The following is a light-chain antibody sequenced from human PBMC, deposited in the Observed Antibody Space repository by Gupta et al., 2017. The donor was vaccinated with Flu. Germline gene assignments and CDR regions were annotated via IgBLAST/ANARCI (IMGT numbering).Light chain of an antibody. V-gene: IGLV2-14*01. CDR1: SSDVGGSNY. CDR3: SSYTSTNTFYV. J-gene: IGLJ1*01. CDR2: DVN. Sequence: QSALTQPASVSGSPGQSITISFPGTSSDVGGSNYVSWYQQHPGKAPKLMIYDVNNRPSGVSSRFSGSKSGNTASLTISGLEAEDESDYYCSSYTSTNTFYVFGTGTKVTVL.